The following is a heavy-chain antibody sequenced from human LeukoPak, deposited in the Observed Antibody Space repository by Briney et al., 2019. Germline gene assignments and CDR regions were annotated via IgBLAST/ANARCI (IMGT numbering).Heavy chain of an antibody. J-gene: IGHJ6*02. CDR3: ARARYCSGGSCYYYYYGMDV. D-gene: IGHD2-15*01. V-gene: IGHV4-59*01. Sequence: SETLSLTCTVSGGSISSYYCSWIRQPPGKGLEWIGYIYYSGSTNYNPSLKSRVTISVDTSKKQFSLKLSSVTAADTAVYYCARARYCSGGSCYYYYYGMDVWGQGTTVTVSS. CDR1: GGSISSYY. CDR2: IYYSGST.